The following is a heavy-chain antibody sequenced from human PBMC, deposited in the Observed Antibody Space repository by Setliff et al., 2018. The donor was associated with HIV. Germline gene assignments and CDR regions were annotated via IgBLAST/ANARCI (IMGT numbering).Heavy chain of an antibody. CDR2: VHSTGTT. J-gene: IGHJ3*01. CDR1: GGSLSTYY. D-gene: IGHD3-10*01. V-gene: IGHV4-4*07. Sequence: SLTRSLPWIPSGGSLSTYYWSWIRQPAGEGPEYIGRVHSTGTTIYNPSLKSRVTMSVDASKNQLSLKLRSVTAADTAVYYCARARITMIGGRLEPYAFDRWGQGTKVTVSS. CDR3: ARARITMIGGRLEPYAFDR.